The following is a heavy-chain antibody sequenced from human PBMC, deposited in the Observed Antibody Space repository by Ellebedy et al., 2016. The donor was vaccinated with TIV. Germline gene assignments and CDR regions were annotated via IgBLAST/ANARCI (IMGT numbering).Heavy chain of an antibody. Sequence: GESLKISXAASGFTFSSYSMNWVRQAPGKGLEWVSYIGSSSSTIYYADSVKGRFTISRDNAKNSLYLQMNSLRDEDTAVYYCARVPGSFSLNWFDPWGQGTLVTVSS. D-gene: IGHD3-10*01. CDR2: IGSSSSTI. CDR3: ARVPGSFSLNWFDP. CDR1: GFTFSSYS. J-gene: IGHJ5*02. V-gene: IGHV3-48*02.